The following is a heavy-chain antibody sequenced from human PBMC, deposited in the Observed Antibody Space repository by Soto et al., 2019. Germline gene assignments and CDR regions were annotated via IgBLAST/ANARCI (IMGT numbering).Heavy chain of an antibody. V-gene: IGHV4-34*01. Sequence: QVQLQQWGAGLLKPSETLSLTCAVYGGSFSGYYWSWIRQPPGKGLEWIGEINHSGSTNYNPSLKSQVTRSVDTSKNQFSLKLSSGTAADTAVYYCARGFIASTVTTQMPWGKGTLVTVSS. D-gene: IGHD4-17*01. CDR1: GGSFSGYY. CDR2: INHSGST. J-gene: IGHJ5*02. CDR3: ARGFIASTVTTQMP.